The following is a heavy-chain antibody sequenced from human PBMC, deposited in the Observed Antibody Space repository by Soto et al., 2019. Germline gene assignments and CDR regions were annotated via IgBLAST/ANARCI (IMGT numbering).Heavy chain of an antibody. Sequence: PGGSLRLSCAASGFTFSSYSMNWVHQAPGKGLEWASSISSSSSYIYYADSVKGRFAISRDNAKNSLYLQMNSLRAEDTAVYYCASGYSYGYLAYWGQGTLVTVSS. J-gene: IGHJ4*02. CDR1: GFTFSSYS. CDR3: ASGYSYGYLAY. V-gene: IGHV3-21*01. CDR2: ISSSSSYI. D-gene: IGHD5-18*01.